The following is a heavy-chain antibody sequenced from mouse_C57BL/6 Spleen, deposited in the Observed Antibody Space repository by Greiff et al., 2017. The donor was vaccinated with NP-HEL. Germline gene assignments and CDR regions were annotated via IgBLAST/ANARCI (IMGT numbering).Heavy chain of an antibody. D-gene: IGHD2-4*01. CDR1: GYAFSSSW. CDR2: IYPGDGDT. CDR3: ARGYDYEDYAMDY. J-gene: IGHJ4*01. V-gene: IGHV1-82*01. Sequence: VQLQQSGPELVKPGASVKISCKASGYAFSSSWMNWVKQRPGKGLEWIGRIYPGDGDTNYNGKFKGKATLTADKSSSTAYMQLSSLTSEDSAVYFCARGYDYEDYAMDYWGQGTSVTVSS.